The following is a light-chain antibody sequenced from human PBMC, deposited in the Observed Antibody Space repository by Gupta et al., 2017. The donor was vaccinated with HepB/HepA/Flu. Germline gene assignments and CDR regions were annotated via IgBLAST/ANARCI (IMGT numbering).Light chain of an antibody. Sequence: QSVLTQPPSVSGAPGQRVTISCTGSSSNIGAGYDVHWYQQLPGTAPKLLIYGNSNRPSGVPDRFSGSKSGTSASLAITGXQXEDEADXYCQSYANSLSGSDLVFGGGTKLTVL. CDR3: QSYANSLSGSDLV. V-gene: IGLV1-40*01. CDR1: SSNIGAGYD. J-gene: IGLJ2*01. CDR2: GNS.